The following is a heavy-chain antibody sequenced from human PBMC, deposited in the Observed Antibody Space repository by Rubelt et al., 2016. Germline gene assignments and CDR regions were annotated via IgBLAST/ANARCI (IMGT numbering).Heavy chain of an antibody. Sequence: QVQLVQSGAEVKKPGASVKVSCKASGYTFTSYAMHWVRQAPGQRLEWMGWINAGNGNTKYSQKCQGSVTITRDTSASTAYMERSSLRSEDTAVYYCARDIYSGSYYGYWGQGTLVTVSS. J-gene: IGHJ4*02. CDR3: ARDIYSGSYYGY. CDR1: GYTFTSYA. CDR2: INAGNGNT. D-gene: IGHD1-26*01. V-gene: IGHV1-3*01.